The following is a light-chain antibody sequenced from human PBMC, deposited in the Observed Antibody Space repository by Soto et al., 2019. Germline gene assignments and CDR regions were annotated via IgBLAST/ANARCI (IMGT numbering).Light chain of an antibody. Sequence: EIVLTQSPATLSLSPGERATLSCRASQSVSNYLAWYHQKRVQAPRLLIYDASNRATDIPARFSGSGSVTDFTLTISSLESEYVVVYVCQHRSNWTPTFGGGYKVEIK. CDR2: DAS. V-gene: IGKV3-11*01. J-gene: IGKJ4*01. CDR3: QHRSNWTPT. CDR1: QSVSNY.